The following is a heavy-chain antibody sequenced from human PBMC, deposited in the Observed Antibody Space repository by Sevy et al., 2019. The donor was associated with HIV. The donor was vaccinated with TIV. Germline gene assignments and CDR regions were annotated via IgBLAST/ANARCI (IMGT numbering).Heavy chain of an antibody. V-gene: IGHV3-43*01. CDR3: VKDIGRRSVALSFDF. D-gene: IGHD6-19*01. J-gene: IGHJ4*02. CDR2: IGWDGGNK. CDR1: GFTFDDFA. Sequence: GGSLRLSCAASGFTFDDFAMHWVRQIPGKRLEWVSLIGWDGGNKFYRSSVRGRFAISRDNTNNSLYLQMDSLKPDDTALYYCVKDIGRRSVALSFDFWGQGTLVTVSS.